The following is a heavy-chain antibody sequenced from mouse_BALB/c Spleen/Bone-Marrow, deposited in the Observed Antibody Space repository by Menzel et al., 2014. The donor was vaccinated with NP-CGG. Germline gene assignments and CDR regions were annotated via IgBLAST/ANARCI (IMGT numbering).Heavy chain of an antibody. Sequence: EVKLMEPGGGLVKPGGSLKLSCAASGFAFSGNDMSWVRRIPEKRLEWVAYISSGGGRIYYPDTVKGRFTISRDNAKNTLYLQMNSLKSEDTAMYYCARQRGYAYAMDYWGQGTSVTVSS. CDR1: GFAFSGND. CDR2: ISSGGGRI. CDR3: ARQRGYAYAMDY. V-gene: IGHV5-12-1*01. D-gene: IGHD2-2*01. J-gene: IGHJ4*01.